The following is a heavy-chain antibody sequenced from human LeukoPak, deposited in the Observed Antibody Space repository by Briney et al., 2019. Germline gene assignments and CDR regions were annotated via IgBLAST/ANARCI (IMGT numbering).Heavy chain of an antibody. V-gene: IGHV1-46*01. CDR3: ARGHYALPYYYYYMDV. CDR2: INPSGGST. D-gene: IGHD3-16*01. CDR1: GYTFTSYY. Sequence: ASVKVSCKASGYTFTSYYMHWVRQAPGQGLEWMGIINPSGGSTSYAQKFQGRVTMTRDTSTSTVYMELSSLRSEDTAVYYCARGHYALPYYYYYMDVWGKGTTVTVSS. J-gene: IGHJ6*03.